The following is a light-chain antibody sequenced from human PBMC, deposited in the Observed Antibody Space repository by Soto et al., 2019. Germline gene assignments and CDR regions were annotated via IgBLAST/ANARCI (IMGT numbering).Light chain of an antibody. CDR2: GAS. CDR3: QQYHIWPPFT. CDR1: QSVSSR. Sequence: ETMMTQSPATLSVSPGERATLSCRASQSVSSRLAWYQQKPGQPPRLLIYGASTRATATPARFSGSGSGTEFTLTISSLQSEDFAVYYCQQYHIWPPFTFGPGTKVDIK. J-gene: IGKJ3*01. V-gene: IGKV3-15*01.